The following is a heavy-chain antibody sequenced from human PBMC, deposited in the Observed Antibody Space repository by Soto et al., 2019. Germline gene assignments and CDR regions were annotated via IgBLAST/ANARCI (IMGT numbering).Heavy chain of an antibody. V-gene: IGHV3-11*01. CDR2: ISSIGSTI. CDR1: GFTFSDYY. D-gene: IGHD3-9*01. Sequence: GGSLRLSCAASGFTFSDYYMSWIRQAPGKGLEWVSYISSIGSTIYYADSVKGRFTISRDNAKNSLYLQMNSLRAEDTAVYYCARDFLDILTGYADAFDIWGQGTMVTVSS. CDR3: ARDFLDILTGYADAFDI. J-gene: IGHJ3*02.